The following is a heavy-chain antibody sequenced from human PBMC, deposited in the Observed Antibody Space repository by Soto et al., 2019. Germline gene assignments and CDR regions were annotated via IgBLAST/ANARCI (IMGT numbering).Heavy chain of an antibody. CDR3: ARDFHVSSTSCRNWFDP. Sequence: ASVMVSCKASGYTFTSYAMHWVRQDPGQRLEWMGWINAGNGNTKYSQKFQGGVTITRDTSASTAYMELSSLRSEDTAVYYCARDFHVSSTSCRNWFDPWGQGTLVTVSS. D-gene: IGHD2-2*01. CDR1: GYTFTSYA. J-gene: IGHJ5*02. CDR2: INAGNGNT. V-gene: IGHV1-3*01.